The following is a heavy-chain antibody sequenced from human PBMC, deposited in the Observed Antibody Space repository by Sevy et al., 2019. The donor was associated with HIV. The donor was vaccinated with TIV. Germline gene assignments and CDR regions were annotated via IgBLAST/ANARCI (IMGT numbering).Heavy chain of an antibody. CDR3: TTDRGDTMIVVVSTYNWFDP. V-gene: IGHV3-15*01. J-gene: IGHJ5*02. Sequence: GGSLRLSCAASGFTFSNAWMSWVRQAPGKGLEWVGRIKSKTDGGTTDYAAPVKGRFTISRDDSKNTLYLQMDSLKTEDTAVYYCTTDRGDTMIVVVSTYNWFDPWGQGTLVTVSS. D-gene: IGHD3-22*01. CDR2: IKSKTDGGTT. CDR1: GFTFSNAW.